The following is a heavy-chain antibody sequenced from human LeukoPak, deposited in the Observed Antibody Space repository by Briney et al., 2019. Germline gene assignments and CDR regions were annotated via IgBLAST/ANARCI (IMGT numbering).Heavy chain of an antibody. CDR3: ARGSRELYYFDY. CDR2: IYYSWST. CDR1: GGSISSYY. V-gene: IGHV4-59*01. J-gene: IGHJ4*02. D-gene: IGHD1-7*01. Sequence: SETLSLTCTVSGGSISSYYWSWIRQPPGKGLEGIGYIYYSWSTKYNPSLKSRVTISVDASKPQFSLKLNSVTAADTAVYYCARGSRELYYFDYWGQGTLVTVSS.